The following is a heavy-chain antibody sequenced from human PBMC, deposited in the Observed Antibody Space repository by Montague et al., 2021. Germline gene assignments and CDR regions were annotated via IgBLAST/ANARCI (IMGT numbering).Heavy chain of an antibody. J-gene: IGHJ4*02. V-gene: IGHV4-38-2*02. Sequence: SETLSLTCTVSGSSISRCYFRLWIRPPPGQGLAWIGSIFHSESTYYNPSLTSRVTISVNTSRHQFYLKLTSVTATYTDLYYCARDREAAPFDSWGQGTLVTVAS. CDR1: GSSISRCYF. CDR2: IFHSEST. CDR3: ARDREAAPFDS. D-gene: IGHD2-15*01.